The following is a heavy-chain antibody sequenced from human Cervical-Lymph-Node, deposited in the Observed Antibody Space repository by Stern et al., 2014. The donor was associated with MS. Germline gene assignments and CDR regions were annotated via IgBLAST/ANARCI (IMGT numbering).Heavy chain of an antibody. V-gene: IGHV4-34*01. Sequence: QVQLQQWGAGLLKPSETLSLTCAVYGGSFSGYYWSWIRQPPGKGLEWIGEINHSGSTNYNPSLKSRVTISVATSKNQFSLKLSSVTAADTAVYYCARGRRAFYSSSPYYNWFDPWGQGTLVTVSS. CDR1: GGSFSGYY. D-gene: IGHD6-13*01. CDR2: INHSGST. CDR3: ARGRRAFYSSSPYYNWFDP. J-gene: IGHJ5*02.